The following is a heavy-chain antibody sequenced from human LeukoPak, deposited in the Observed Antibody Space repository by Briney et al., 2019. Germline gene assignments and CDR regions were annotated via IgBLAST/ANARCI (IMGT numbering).Heavy chain of an antibody. CDR2: INEDGSEE. D-gene: IGHD3-10*01. V-gene: IGHV3-7*01. Sequence: GSLSLSCAVSGFPFSGYWMSWVRQAPGNGLEWVATINEDGSEEYYVDSVKGRFTISRDNAKNSLYFQMSSLRGEDTALYYCARGFDGRRAFDLWGQGTKVTVSS. CDR1: GFPFSGYW. CDR3: ARGFDGRRAFDL. J-gene: IGHJ3*01.